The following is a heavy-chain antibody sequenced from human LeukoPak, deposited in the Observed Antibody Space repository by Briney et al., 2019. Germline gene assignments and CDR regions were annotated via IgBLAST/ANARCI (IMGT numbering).Heavy chain of an antibody. CDR2: ISSSGSYI. D-gene: IGHD3-10*01. CDR3: ARDTVLWFGEIDY. V-gene: IGHV3-21*01. CDR1: GFTFSSYS. J-gene: IGHJ4*02. Sequence: GGSLRLSCAASGFTFSSYSMNWVRQAPGKGLEWVSSISSSGSYIYYADSVKGRFTISRDNAKNSLYLQMNSLRAEDTAVYYCARDTVLWFGEIDYWGQGTLVTVSS.